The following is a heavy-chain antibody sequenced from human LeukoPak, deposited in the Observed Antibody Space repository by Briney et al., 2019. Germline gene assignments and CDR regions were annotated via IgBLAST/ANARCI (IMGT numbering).Heavy chain of an antibody. CDR1: GFTFSSYA. CDR2: ISYDGSNK. Sequence: GGSLRLSCAASGFTFSSYAMHWVRQAPGRGLEWVAVISYDGSNKYYADSVKGRFTISRDNSKNTLYLQMNSLRAEDTAVYYCARGHDIEFDYWGQGTLVTVSS. D-gene: IGHD1-1*01. CDR3: ARGHDIEFDY. J-gene: IGHJ4*02. V-gene: IGHV3-30*04.